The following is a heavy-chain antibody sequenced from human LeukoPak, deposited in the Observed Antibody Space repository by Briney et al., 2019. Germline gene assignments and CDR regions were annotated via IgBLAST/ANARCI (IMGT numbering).Heavy chain of an antibody. J-gene: IGHJ5*02. CDR2: IYYSGST. V-gene: IGHV4-31*03. Sequence: SETLSLTCTVSGGSISSGGYYWSWIRQHPGKGLEWIGYIYYSGSTYYNPSLKSRVTISVDPSKNQFSLKLSSVTAADTAVYYCARWGYNSSSSVNWFDPWGQGTLVTVSS. CDR1: GGSISSGGYY. D-gene: IGHD6-6*01. CDR3: ARWGYNSSSSVNWFDP.